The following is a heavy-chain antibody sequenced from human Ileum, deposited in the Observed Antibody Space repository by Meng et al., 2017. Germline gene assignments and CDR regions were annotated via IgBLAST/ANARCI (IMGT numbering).Heavy chain of an antibody. D-gene: IGHD3-9*01. CDR2: IGRAGAIT. CDR1: GFTFSNYG. V-gene: IGHV3-23*01. J-gene: IGHJ4*02. CDR3: AKDLGHSIDCSTPTHDDY. Sequence: GESLKISCAASGFTFSNYGRSWVRQAPGKGLEWVSIIGRAGAITYADSVKGRFTVSRDNSKNTLYLQMNSLRAEDTAFYYCAKDLGHSIDCSTPTHDDYWGQGTLVTVSS.